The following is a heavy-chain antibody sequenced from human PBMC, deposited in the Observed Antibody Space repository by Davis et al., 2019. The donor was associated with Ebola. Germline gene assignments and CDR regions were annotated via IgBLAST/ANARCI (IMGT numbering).Heavy chain of an antibody. D-gene: IGHD1-26*01. CDR1: GFPFTTYS. Sequence: GESLKISCAASGFPFTTYSMNWVRQAPGKGLEWVSSISSYSDYIYYADSVKGRFTISRDNAKNSLYLQMNSLRAEDTAVYYCARRPYSGSYCLDYWGQGTLVTVSS. CDR3: ARRPYSGSYCLDY. CDR2: ISSYSDYI. V-gene: IGHV3-21*04. J-gene: IGHJ4*02.